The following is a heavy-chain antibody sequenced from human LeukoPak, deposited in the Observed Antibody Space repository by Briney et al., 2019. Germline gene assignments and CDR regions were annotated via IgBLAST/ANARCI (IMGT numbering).Heavy chain of an antibody. D-gene: IGHD1-20*01. CDR2: IKPNSGGT. CDR3: ASLPRYNWNEPLDY. CDR1: GYTFTDYY. J-gene: IGHJ4*02. V-gene: IGHV1-2*02. Sequence: ASVKVSCKASGYTFTDYYIHWVRQAPGQGLEWMGCIKPNSGGTKYAQTLQGRVTMAGDTSINTAYMELSRLTYDDTAVYYCASLPRYNWNEPLDYWGQGTLVSVSS.